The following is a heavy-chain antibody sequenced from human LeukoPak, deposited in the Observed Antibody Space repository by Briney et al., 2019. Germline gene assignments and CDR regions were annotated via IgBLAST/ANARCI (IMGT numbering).Heavy chain of an antibody. CDR3: ARGLGYCSRTSCYPDY. CDR1: GFNFNIYA. J-gene: IGHJ4*02. CDR2: ISGNGDTT. Sequence: GGSLRLSCAASGFNFNIYAMFWVRQAPGKGLEYVSPISGNGDTTYYANSAKGRFTISRDNSKNTLYLQMGSLRAEDMAVYYCARGLGYCSRTSCYPDYWGQGALVTVSS. D-gene: IGHD2-2*01. V-gene: IGHV3-64*01.